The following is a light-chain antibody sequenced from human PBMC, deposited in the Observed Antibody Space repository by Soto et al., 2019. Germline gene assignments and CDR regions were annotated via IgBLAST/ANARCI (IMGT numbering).Light chain of an antibody. V-gene: IGKV1-5*03. CDR2: KAS. Sequence: DIPMTQSPSTLSASVGDRVTITCRASQSISSWLAWYQQKPGKAPKLLIYKASSLESGVPSRFSGSGSGTESTLTISSLQPDDFATYYCQQYNSYWTFGQGTKVEIK. CDR1: QSISSW. J-gene: IGKJ1*01. CDR3: QQYNSYWT.